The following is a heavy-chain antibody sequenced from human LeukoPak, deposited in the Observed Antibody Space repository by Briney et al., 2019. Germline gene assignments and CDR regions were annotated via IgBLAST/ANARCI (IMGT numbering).Heavy chain of an antibody. V-gene: IGHV1-8*01. D-gene: IGHD3-22*01. J-gene: IGHJ4*02. Sequence: ASVKVSCKASGYTFTTYDITWVRQATGQGLEWMGWMNPNSGDTAYAQKFQGRVAMTRDTSITTAYMELSSLRSEDTAVYYCARGLGDYYDTSGYYYAVPAHWGQGTLVTVSS. CDR3: ARGLGDYYDTSGYYYAVPAH. CDR2: MNPNSGDT. CDR1: GYTFTTYD.